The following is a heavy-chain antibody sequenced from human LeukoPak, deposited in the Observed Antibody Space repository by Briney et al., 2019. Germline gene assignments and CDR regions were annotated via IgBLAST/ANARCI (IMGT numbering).Heavy chain of an antibody. CDR3: ARDQGSSTSRAHGYYYYGMDV. Sequence: PGRSLRLSCAASGFTFSSYAMHWVRQAPGKGLEWVAVISYDGSNKYSADSVKGRFTIPRDNSKNTLYLQMNSLRAEDTAVYYCARDQGSSTSRAHGYYYYGMDVWGQGTTVTVSS. CDR1: GFTFSSYA. CDR2: ISYDGSNK. J-gene: IGHJ6*02. V-gene: IGHV3-30-3*01. D-gene: IGHD2-2*01.